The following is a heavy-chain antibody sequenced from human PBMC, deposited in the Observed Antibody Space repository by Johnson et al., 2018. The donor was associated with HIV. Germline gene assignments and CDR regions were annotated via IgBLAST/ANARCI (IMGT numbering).Heavy chain of an antibody. CDR2: ISHDGSNK. Sequence: QVQLVESGGGVVQPGRSLRLSCAASGFTFSSYAMHWVRQAPGKGLEWVAVISHDGSNKYYADSVKGRFTISRDNSKNTLYLQMNSLRAEDTAVYYCARESLDAFDIWGQGTMVTVSS. CDR1: GFTFSSYA. J-gene: IGHJ3*02. CDR3: ARESLDAFDI. V-gene: IGHV3-30-3*01.